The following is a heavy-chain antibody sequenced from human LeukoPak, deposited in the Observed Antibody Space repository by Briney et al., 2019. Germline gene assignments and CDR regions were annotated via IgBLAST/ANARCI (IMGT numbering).Heavy chain of an antibody. V-gene: IGHV1-18*01. CDR2: ISAYNGNT. D-gene: IGHD3-22*01. CDR3: AREGTHYYDSSGYLMYYMDV. CDR1: GYTFTSYG. Sequence: ASVKVSCKASGYTFTSYGISWVRQAPGQGLEWMGWISAYNGNTNYAQKLQGRATMTTDTSTGTAYMELRSLRYGDTAVYYCAREGTHYYDSSGYLMYYMDVWGKGTTVTVSS. J-gene: IGHJ6*03.